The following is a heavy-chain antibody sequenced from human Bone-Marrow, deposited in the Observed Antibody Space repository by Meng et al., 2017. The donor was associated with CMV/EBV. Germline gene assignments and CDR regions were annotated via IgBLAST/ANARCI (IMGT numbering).Heavy chain of an antibody. J-gene: IGHJ4*02. V-gene: IGHV3-21*01. CDR3: ARKGHGTGYFDY. CDR1: GFTFSSYS. CDR2: ISSSSNYI. D-gene: IGHD1-1*01. Sequence: GGSLRLSCAASGFTFSSYSINWVRQAPGKGLEWVSSISSSSNYIYYADSVKGRFTISRDNAQNSLYLQMNSLRAEDTAVYYCARKGHGTGYFDYWGQGTLVTVSS.